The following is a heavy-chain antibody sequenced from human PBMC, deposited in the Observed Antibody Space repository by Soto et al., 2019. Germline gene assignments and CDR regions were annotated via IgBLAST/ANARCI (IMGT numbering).Heavy chain of an antibody. J-gene: IGHJ3*02. CDR1: GGTFSSYA. CDR3: ARAESLVATEGVDAFDI. CDR2: IIPIFGTA. Sequence: ASVKVSCKASGGTFSSYAISWVRQAPGQGLEWMGGIIPIFGTANYAQKFQGRVTITADESTSTAYMELSSLRSEDTAVYYCARAESLVATEGVDAFDIWGQGTMVTVSS. D-gene: IGHD5-12*01. V-gene: IGHV1-69*13.